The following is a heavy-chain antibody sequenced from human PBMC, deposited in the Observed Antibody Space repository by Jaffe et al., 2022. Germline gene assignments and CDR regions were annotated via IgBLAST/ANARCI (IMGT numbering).Heavy chain of an antibody. CDR1: GYSFTSYW. Sequence: EVQLVQSGAEVKKPGESLKISCKGSGYSFTSYWIGWVRQMPGKGLEWMGIIYPGDSDTRYSPSFQGQVTISADKSISTAYLQWSSLKASDTAMYYCVRHYGTYGSGSHYFDYWGQGTLVTVSS. D-gene: IGHD3-10*01. V-gene: IGHV5-51*01. CDR3: VRHYGTYGSGSHYFDY. J-gene: IGHJ4*02. CDR2: IYPGDSDT.